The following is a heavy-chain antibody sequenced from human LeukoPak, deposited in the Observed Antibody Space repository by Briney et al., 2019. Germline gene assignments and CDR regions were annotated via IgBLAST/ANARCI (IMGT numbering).Heavy chain of an antibody. V-gene: IGHV1-3*01. CDR1: GYTFTSYA. CDR2: INAGNGNT. D-gene: IGHD3-10*01. CDR3: ATPGRADYLWFGELRWWFDP. J-gene: IGHJ5*02. Sequence: ASVKVSCKASGYTFTSYAMHWVRQAPGQRLEWMGWINAGNGNTKYSQKFQGRVTITRDTSASTAYMELSSLRSEDTAVYYCATPGRADYLWFGELRWWFDPWGQGTLVTVSS.